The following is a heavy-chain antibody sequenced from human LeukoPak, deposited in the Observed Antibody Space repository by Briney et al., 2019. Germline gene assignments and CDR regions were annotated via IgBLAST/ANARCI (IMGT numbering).Heavy chain of an antibody. CDR2: ISGSGGST. V-gene: IGHV3-23*01. CDR3: AGYSSGWSNGFDY. D-gene: IGHD6-19*01. Sequence: GGSLRLSCAASGFTFSSYAMSWVRQAPGKGLEWVSAISGSGGSTYYADSVKGRFTISRDNSKNTLYLQMNSLRAEDTAVCYCAGYSSGWSNGFDYWGQGTLVTVSS. CDR1: GFTFSSYA. J-gene: IGHJ4*02.